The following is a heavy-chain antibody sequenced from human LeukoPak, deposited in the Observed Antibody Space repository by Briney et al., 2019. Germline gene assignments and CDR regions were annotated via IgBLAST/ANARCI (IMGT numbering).Heavy chain of an antibody. CDR3: AGWVLTGYWYYYGMDV. CDR1: GFTVSSNY. J-gene: IGHJ6*02. CDR2: IYSGGST. V-gene: IGHV3-66*01. D-gene: IGHD3-9*01. Sequence: PGGSLRLSCAASGFTVSSNYMSWVRQAPGKGLEWVSVIYSGGSTYYADSVKGRFTISRDNSKNTLYLQMNSLRAEDTAVYYCAGWVLTGYWYYYGMDVWGQGTTVTVSS.